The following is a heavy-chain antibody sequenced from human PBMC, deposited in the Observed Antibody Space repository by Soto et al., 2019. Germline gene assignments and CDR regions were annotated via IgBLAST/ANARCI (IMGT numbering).Heavy chain of an antibody. J-gene: IGHJ1*01. V-gene: IGHV2-26*01. CDR3: AREQYSSGWYRSYFQH. CDR1: GFSLSNARMG. CDR2: IFSNDEK. Sequence: SGPTLVNPTETLTLTCTVSGFSLSNARMGVSWIRQPPGKALEWLAHIFSNDEKSYSTSLKTRLTISKDTSKNQVVLTMTNMDPVDTATYYCAREQYSSGWYRSYFQHWGQGTLVTVSS. D-gene: IGHD6-19*01.